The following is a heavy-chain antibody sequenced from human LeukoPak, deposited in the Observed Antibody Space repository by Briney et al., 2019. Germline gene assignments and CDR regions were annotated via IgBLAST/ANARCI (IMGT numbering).Heavy chain of an antibody. J-gene: IGHJ6*02. D-gene: IGHD2-15*01. Sequence: PGGSLRLSCAASGFTFSDYYMSWIRQAPGKGLEWVSYISGSTSYTNYAGSVKGRFTISRDNAKNSLYLQMNSLRAEDTAVYYCARDRSWGSGYNYGMDVWGQGTTVTVSS. CDR2: ISGSTSYT. CDR3: ARDRSWGSGYNYGMDV. V-gene: IGHV3-11*05. CDR1: GFTFSDYY.